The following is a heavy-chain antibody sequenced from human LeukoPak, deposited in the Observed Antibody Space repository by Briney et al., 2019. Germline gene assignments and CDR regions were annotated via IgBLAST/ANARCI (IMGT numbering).Heavy chain of an antibody. D-gene: IGHD2-2*01. CDR2: IYYSGST. CDR1: GGSISSGDYY. J-gene: IGHJ5*02. Sequence: PSQTLSLTCTVSGGSISSGDYYWSWIRQPPGKGLEWTGYIYYSGSTYYNPSLKSRVTISVDTSKNQFSLKLSSVTAADTAVYYCARSPWVPAAIRWKDWFDPWGQATLVTVSS. CDR3: ARSPWVPAAIRWKDWFDP. V-gene: IGHV4-30-4*01.